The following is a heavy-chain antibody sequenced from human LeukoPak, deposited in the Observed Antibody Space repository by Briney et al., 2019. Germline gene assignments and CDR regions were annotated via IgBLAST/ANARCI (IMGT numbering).Heavy chain of an antibody. CDR3: ARDKRGYDILTGYYSQGWFDP. J-gene: IGHJ5*02. CDR2: IYYSGST. V-gene: IGHV4-59*01. D-gene: IGHD3-9*01. Sequence: SETLSLTCTVSGGSISSYYWSWIRQPPGKGLEWIGYIYYSGSTNYNPSLKSRVTISVDTSKNQFSLKLSSVTAADTAVYYRARDKRGYDILTGYYSQGWFDPWGQGTLVTVSS. CDR1: GGSISSYY.